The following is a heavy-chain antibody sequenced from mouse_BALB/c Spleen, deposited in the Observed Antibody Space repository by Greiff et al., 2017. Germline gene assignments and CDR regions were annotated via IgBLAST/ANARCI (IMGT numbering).Heavy chain of an antibody. D-gene: IGHD1-3*01. V-gene: IGHV1-7*01. J-gene: IGHJ4*01. Sequence: QVQLKQPGAELVKPGASVKLSCKASGYTFTSYWMHWVKQRPGQGLEWIGYINPSTGYTEYNQKFKDKATLTADKSSSTAYMQLSSLTSEDSAVYYCARRSGTRYAMDYWGQGTSVTVSS. CDR3: ARRSGTRYAMDY. CDR1: GYTFTSYW. CDR2: INPSTGYT.